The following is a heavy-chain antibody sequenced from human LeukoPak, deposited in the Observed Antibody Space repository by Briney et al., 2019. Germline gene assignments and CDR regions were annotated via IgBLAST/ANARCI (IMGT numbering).Heavy chain of an antibody. CDR3: ASLAGVFNWFDP. CDR1: GGSISSYY. V-gene: IGHV4-59*12. J-gene: IGHJ5*02. D-gene: IGHD3-10*01. CDR2: IYYSGST. Sequence: SETLSLTCTVSGGSISSYYWSWIRQPPEKGLEWIGYIYYSGSTNYNPSLRSRVTISLDTSKNQFSLKLSSVTAADTAVYYCASLAGVFNWFDPWGQGTLVTVSS.